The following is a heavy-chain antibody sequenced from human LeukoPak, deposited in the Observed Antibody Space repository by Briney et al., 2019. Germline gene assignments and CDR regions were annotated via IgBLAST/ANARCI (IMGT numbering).Heavy chain of an antibody. D-gene: IGHD2-15*01. CDR3: ATLGVVVVAATHWFDP. Sequence: GGSLRLSYTASGFTFSSYGMPSDRHAPGKRLERVAFIRYDGSNKYYADSVKGRFTISRDNSKNTLYLQMNSLRAEDTAVYYCATLGVVVVAATHWFDPWGQGTLVTVSS. CDR1: GFTFSSYG. CDR2: IRYDGSNK. V-gene: IGHV3-30*02. J-gene: IGHJ5*02.